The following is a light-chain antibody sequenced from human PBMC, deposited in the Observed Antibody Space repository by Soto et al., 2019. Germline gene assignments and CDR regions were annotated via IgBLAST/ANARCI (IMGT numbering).Light chain of an antibody. CDR3: QKCGSAPFL. V-gene: IGKV1-27*01. CDR2: AAA. Sequence: DIQMTQSPSSLSASVGDRVTITCRASQGIANYLAWYQQKPGKGPKLLIYAAATLQSGVPSRFSGSGSGTIFPLTISSLQPEDVATFYCQKCGSAPFLFGGGTKVELK. CDR1: QGIANY. J-gene: IGKJ4*01.